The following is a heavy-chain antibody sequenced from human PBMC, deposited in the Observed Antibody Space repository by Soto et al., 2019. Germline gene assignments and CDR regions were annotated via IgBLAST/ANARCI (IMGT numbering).Heavy chain of an antibody. J-gene: IGHJ6*03. D-gene: IGHD2-15*01. CDR2: IWYDGSNK. Sequence: GGSLRLSCAASGFTFSSYGMHWVHQAPGKGLEWVAVIWYDGSNKYYADSVKGRFTISRDNSKNTLYLQMNSLRAEDTAVYYCARKGYCSGGSCYNYYYYYMDVWGKGTTVTVSS. CDR3: ARKGYCSGGSCYNYYYYYMDV. CDR1: GFTFSSYG. V-gene: IGHV3-33*01.